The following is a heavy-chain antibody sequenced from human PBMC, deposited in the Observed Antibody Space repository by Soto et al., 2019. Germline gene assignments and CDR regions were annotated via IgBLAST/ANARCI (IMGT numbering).Heavy chain of an antibody. Sequence: QVQLVQSGAEVKKPGSSVKVSCKASGGTFTGYYMHWVRQAPGQGLEWMGWINPNSGGTNYAQKFQGWVTMTRDTSISTAYMELSRLRSDDTAVYYCARAFPGVGIAVAGTPGQFDYWGQGTLVTVSS. J-gene: IGHJ4*02. CDR3: ARAFPGVGIAVAGTPGQFDY. CDR2: INPNSGGT. CDR1: GGTFTGYY. V-gene: IGHV1-2*04. D-gene: IGHD6-19*01.